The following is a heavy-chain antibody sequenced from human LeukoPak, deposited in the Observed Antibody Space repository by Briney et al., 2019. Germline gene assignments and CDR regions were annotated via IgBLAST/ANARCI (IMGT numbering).Heavy chain of an antibody. V-gene: IGHV4-4*07. D-gene: IGHD6-13*01. CDR1: GGSISTYY. CDR2: IDTSGNT. Sequence: PSETLSLTCTVSGGSISTYYWSWFRQPAGKGLEWIGRIDTSGNTNYKPSLKSRVTMSVDTSKNQFSLKLSSVTAADTAVYYCARVSSSWYQDWYFDLWGRGTLVTVSS. CDR3: ARVSSSWYQDWYFDL. J-gene: IGHJ2*01.